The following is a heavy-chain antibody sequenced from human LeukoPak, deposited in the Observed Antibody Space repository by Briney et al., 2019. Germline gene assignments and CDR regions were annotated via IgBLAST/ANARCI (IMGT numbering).Heavy chain of an antibody. D-gene: IGHD2-15*01. J-gene: IGHJ5*02. CDR1: GGSISSYY. V-gene: IGHV4-4*07. Sequence: SETLSLTCTVSGGSISSYYWSWIRQPAGKGLEWIGRIYTSGSTNYNPSLKSRVTMTVDTSKNQFSLELSSLTAADTAVYYCARGVSLGYCSGGSCYNRFDAWGQGTLVTVSS. CDR2: IYTSGST. CDR3: ARGVSLGYCSGGSCYNRFDA.